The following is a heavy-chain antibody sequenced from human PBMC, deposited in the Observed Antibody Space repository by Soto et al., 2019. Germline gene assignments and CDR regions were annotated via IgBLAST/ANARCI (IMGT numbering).Heavy chain of an antibody. D-gene: IGHD3-22*01. CDR3: AKGSSGSRPYYFDY. CDR2: ISGSGGGT. J-gene: IGHJ4*02. CDR1: GFTYSSYA. V-gene: IGHV3-23*01. Sequence: GGSLRLSCAASGFTYSSYAMSWVRQAPGKGLEWVSAISGSGGGTYYAESVKGRFTISRDNSKNTLDLQMNSLRAEDTAVYYCAKGSSGSRPYYFDYWGQGALVTVSS.